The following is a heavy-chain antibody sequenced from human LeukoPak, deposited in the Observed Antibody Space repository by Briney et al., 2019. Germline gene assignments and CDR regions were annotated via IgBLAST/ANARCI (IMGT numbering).Heavy chain of an antibody. Sequence: ASVKVSCKASGYTFTVYYMRWVRQAPGQGLEWMGWINPNSGGTNYAQKFQGRVTMTRDTSISTAYMELSRLRSDDTAVYYCATLGGIAADGTVFDGWGQGTLVTVS. J-gene: IGHJ4*02. CDR2: INPNSGGT. CDR3: ATLGGIAADGTVFDG. CDR1: GYTFTVYY. V-gene: IGHV1-2*02. D-gene: IGHD6-13*01.